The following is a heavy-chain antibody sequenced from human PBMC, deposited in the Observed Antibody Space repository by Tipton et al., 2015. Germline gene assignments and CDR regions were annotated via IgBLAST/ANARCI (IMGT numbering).Heavy chain of an antibody. Sequence: SLRLSCAASGFTFSTYWMRWVRQAPGRGLEWVADIKEDGSDKYYVDSVKGRFTISRDNAKNSLYLQMNSLRAEDTAVYYCATGAWYAFDVWGQGTMVTVSS. CDR1: GFTFSTYW. V-gene: IGHV3-7*01. CDR2: IKEDGSDK. CDR3: ATGAWYAFDV. D-gene: IGHD2-8*01. J-gene: IGHJ3*01.